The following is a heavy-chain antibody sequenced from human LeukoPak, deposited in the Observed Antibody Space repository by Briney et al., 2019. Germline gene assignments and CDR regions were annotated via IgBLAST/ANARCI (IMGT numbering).Heavy chain of an antibody. Sequence: SETLSLTCTASGASISSHCFSWIRQAAGKGLEWIGRVSTSGSANYNPSLKSRITMLVGTSKNQFSLNLSSVTAADTAVYYCARGDIVVGVGRNWFDPWGQGVMVTVSS. CDR2: VSTSGSA. V-gene: IGHV4-4*07. CDR1: GASISSHC. J-gene: IGHJ5*02. CDR3: ARGDIVVGVGRNWFDP. D-gene: IGHD2-21*01.